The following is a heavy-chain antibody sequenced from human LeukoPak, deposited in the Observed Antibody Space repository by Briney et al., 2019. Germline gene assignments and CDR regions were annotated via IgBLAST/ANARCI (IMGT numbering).Heavy chain of an antibody. CDR3: ARDSTYYYDSGSSGPHYFDS. D-gene: IGHD3-10*01. Sequence: GGSLRLSCAASGFTFSNYAMHWVRQAPGKGLEWVSLISSGGTYEYFADSVKGPFTISRDNSKNTLYLQLNSLRAEDTAVYYCARDSTYYYDSGSSGPHYFDSWGQGTLVTVSS. CDR2: ISSGGTYE. CDR1: GFTFSNYA. V-gene: IGHV3-30*01. J-gene: IGHJ4*02.